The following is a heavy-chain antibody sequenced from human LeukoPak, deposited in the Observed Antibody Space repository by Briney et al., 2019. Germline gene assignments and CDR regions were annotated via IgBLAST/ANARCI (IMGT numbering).Heavy chain of an antibody. V-gene: IGHV3-11*01. CDR1: GFTFNDYY. CDR2: INIGGTNT. CDR3: ATDGAGFDT. J-gene: IGHJ5*02. Sequence: GGSLRLSCAASGFTFNDYYMSWIRQAPGKGLEWLSYINIGGTNTHYADSVKGRFTISRDKAKKSLYLEMNNLRAEDTAVYYCATDGAGFDTWGQGVLVTVSS.